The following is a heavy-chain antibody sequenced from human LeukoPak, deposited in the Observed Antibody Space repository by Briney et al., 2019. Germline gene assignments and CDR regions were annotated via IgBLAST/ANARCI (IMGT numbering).Heavy chain of an antibody. CDR1: GFTFSSFS. Sequence: GGSLRLSCVGSGFTFSSFSMNWLRQAPGKGLEWISYISGSGGTMYYADSVRGRFTISRDNAKNSLYLQMNSLRAEDTAMYYCARRQYYYDSSGYKFDYWGQGTLVTVSS. CDR3: ARRQYYYDSSGYKFDY. J-gene: IGHJ4*02. CDR2: ISGSGGTM. V-gene: IGHV3-48*04. D-gene: IGHD3-22*01.